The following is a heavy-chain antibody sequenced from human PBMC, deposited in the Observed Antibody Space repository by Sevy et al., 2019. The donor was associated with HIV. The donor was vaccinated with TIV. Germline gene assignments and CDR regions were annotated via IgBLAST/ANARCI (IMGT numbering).Heavy chain of an antibody. V-gene: IGHV1-24*01. CDR1: GYTLTELS. CDR3: ATDLGWGSSLSGRYFDY. Sequence: ASVKVSCKVSGYTLTELSMHWVRQAPGKGLERMGGFDPEDGETIYAQKFQGRVTMTEDTSTDTAYMELSSLRSEDTAVYYCATDLGWGSSLSGRYFDYWGQGTLVTVSS. J-gene: IGHJ4*02. CDR2: FDPEDGET. D-gene: IGHD6-6*01.